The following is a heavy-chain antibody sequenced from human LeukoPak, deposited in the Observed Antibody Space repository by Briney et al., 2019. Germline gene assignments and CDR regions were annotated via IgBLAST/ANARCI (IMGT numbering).Heavy chain of an antibody. J-gene: IGHJ4*02. CDR3: ARLGVIGRTFDY. CDR2: IYTSGST. Sequence: SETLSLTCTVFGGSISSYYWSWIRQPAGKGLEWIGRIYTSGSTNYNPSLKSRVTMSVDTSKNQFSLKLSSVTAADTAVYYCARLGVIGRTFDYWGQGTLVTVSS. CDR1: GGSISSYY. V-gene: IGHV4-4*07. D-gene: IGHD1-14*01.